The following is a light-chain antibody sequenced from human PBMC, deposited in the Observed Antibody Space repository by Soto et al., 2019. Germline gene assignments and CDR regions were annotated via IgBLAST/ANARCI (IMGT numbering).Light chain of an antibody. CDR3: SAYTSRSTQV. CDR1: SSDVGGYND. Sequence: QSALTQPASVSGSPGQSITISCTGTSSDVGGYNDVSWYQQHPGKAPKLMIYDVSNRPSGVSNRSSGSKSGNTASLTISGLHAEDEADYYCSAYTSRSTQVFGTGTKLTVL. V-gene: IGLV2-14*01. J-gene: IGLJ1*01. CDR2: DVS.